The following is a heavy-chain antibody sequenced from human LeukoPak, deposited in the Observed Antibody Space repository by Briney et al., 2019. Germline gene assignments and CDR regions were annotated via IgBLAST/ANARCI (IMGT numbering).Heavy chain of an antibody. D-gene: IGHD2-2*01. V-gene: IGHV1-69*05. CDR2: IIPIFGTA. J-gene: IGHJ4*02. Sequence: SVKVSCKASGGTFSSYAISWVRQAPGQGLEWMGRIIPIFGTANYAQKFQGRVTITTDESTSTAYMELSSLRSEDTAVYYCASVVVPAVMFPFFDYWGQGTLVTVSS. CDR1: GGTFSSYA. CDR3: ASVVVPAVMFPFFDY.